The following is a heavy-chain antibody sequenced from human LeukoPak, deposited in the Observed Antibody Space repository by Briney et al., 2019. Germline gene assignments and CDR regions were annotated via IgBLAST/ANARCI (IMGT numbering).Heavy chain of an antibody. Sequence: ASVKVSCKASGYTFTGYYMHWVRQAPGQGLEWMGWTNPNRGGTNYAQKFQGRVTMTRDTSITTAYMELSGLRSDDTAVYYCARKPHGGDFDYWGQGTLVTVSS. J-gene: IGHJ4*02. D-gene: IGHD4-23*01. CDR2: TNPNRGGT. CDR1: GYTFTGYY. CDR3: ARKPHGGDFDY. V-gene: IGHV1-2*02.